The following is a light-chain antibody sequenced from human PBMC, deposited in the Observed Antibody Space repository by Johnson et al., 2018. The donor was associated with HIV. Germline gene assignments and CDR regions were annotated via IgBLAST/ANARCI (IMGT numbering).Light chain of an antibody. V-gene: IGLV1-51*02. J-gene: IGLJ1*01. CDR1: SSNIGNNY. CDR3: GTWDNSLSAYV. Sequence: QSVLTQPPSVSAAPGQKVTISCSGSSSNIGNNYVSWYQQLPGTAPKLLIYENTKRPSGIPDRFSGSKSGTSATLGITGLPTGDEADYYCGTWDNSLSAYVFGTGTKVTVL. CDR2: ENT.